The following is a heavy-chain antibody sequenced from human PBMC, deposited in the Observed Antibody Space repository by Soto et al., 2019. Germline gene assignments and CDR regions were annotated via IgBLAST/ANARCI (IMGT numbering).Heavy chain of an antibody. V-gene: IGHV3-30*18. D-gene: IGHD2-15*01. CDR3: ANEGCSGGICYGFDY. CDR2: MSWDGSDE. CDR1: GFTFSSYG. Sequence: QVQLVESGGGVVQPGRSLRLSCAASGFTFSSYGMHWVRQAPGKGLEWVAVMSWDGSDEFYEETVKGRFTVSRDKSRNKLYLQMNSLRPEDTAVYYCANEGCSGGICYGFDYWGQGTLVTVSS. J-gene: IGHJ4*02.